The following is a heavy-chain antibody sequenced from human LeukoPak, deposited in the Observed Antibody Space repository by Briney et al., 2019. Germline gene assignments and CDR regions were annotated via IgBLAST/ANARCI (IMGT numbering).Heavy chain of an antibody. CDR3: ARADYSSGYYFDY. CDR2: IKQDGSEK. D-gene: IGHD3-22*01. J-gene: IGHJ4*02. CDR1: GFTFSSYW. V-gene: IGHV3-7*01. Sequence: GSLRLSCAASGFTFSSYWMSWVRQAPGKGLEWVANIKQDGSEKYYVDSVKGRFTISRDNAKNLLYLQMNSLRAEDTAVYYCARADYSSGYYFDYWGQGTLVTVSS.